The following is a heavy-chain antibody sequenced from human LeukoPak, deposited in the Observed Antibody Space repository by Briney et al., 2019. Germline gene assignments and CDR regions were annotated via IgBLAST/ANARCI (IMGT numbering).Heavy chain of an antibody. D-gene: IGHD3-10*01. CDR1: GGSFSGYY. V-gene: IGHV4-34*01. CDR2: INHSGST. CDR3: AREDYYGSGSPYFDY. J-gene: IGHJ4*02. Sequence: PSETLSLTCAVYGGSFSGYYWSWIRQPPGKGLEWIGEINHSGSTNYNPSLKSRVTISVDTSKNQFSLKLSSVTAADTAVYYCAREDYYGSGSPYFDYWGQGTLVTVSS.